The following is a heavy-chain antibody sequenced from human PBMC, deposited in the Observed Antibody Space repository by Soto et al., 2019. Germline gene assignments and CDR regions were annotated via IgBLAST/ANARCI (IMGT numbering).Heavy chain of an antibody. D-gene: IGHD5-12*01. CDR1: GYTFTNYA. Sequence: ASVKVSCKASGYTFTNYAMHWVRQAPGQRLEWMGWINPGNGNTKYSQNIQGRVTITRDTSASTAYMEMNRLRSEDTAVYYFVRDSPIGSTFSGYDGIDYWGQGTLVTVSS. V-gene: IGHV1-3*01. CDR2: INPGNGNT. CDR3: VRDSPIGSTFSGYDGIDY. J-gene: IGHJ4*02.